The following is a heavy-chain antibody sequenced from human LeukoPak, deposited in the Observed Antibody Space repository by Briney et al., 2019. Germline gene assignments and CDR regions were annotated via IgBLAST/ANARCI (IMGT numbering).Heavy chain of an antibody. CDR1: RYTFTSYY. CDR3: ARDLVGFFDY. Sequence: ASVKVSCKASRYTFTSYYMHWVRQAPGQGLEWMGIIIPSGGSTSYAQKFQGRVTMTRDTSTSTVYMELSSLRSEDTAVYYCARDLVGFFDYWGQGTLVTVSS. J-gene: IGHJ4*02. D-gene: IGHD2-8*02. V-gene: IGHV1-46*03. CDR2: IIPSGGST.